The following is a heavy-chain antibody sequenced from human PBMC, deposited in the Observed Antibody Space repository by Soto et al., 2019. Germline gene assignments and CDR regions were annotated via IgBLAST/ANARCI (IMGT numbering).Heavy chain of an antibody. CDR3: SRQSYYYLGMDV. CDR1: GGSISSYY. Sequence: QVQLQESGPGLVKPSETLSLTCTVSGGSISSYYWSWIRQPPGKGLEWIGYIYYSGSTNYHPSLSSRVTIPLDTSKNQFSLKLCSVTAADTAVYYCSRQSYYYLGMDVWGQGTTVTVSS. V-gene: IGHV4-59*01. CDR2: IYYSGST. J-gene: IGHJ6*02.